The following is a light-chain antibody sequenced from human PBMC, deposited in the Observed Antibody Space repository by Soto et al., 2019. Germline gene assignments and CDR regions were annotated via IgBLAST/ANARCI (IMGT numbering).Light chain of an antibody. J-gene: IGLJ1*01. CDR3: SSHTSSSTSYV. CDR1: SSDVGGYNY. V-gene: IGLV2-14*01. Sequence: QSVLTQPASVSGSPGQLITISCTGTSSDVGGYNYVSWYQQHPGKAPKLMIYDVSNRPSGVSNRFSGSKSANTASLTISGLQAEDEADYYCSSHTSSSTSYVFGTGTKVTVL. CDR2: DVS.